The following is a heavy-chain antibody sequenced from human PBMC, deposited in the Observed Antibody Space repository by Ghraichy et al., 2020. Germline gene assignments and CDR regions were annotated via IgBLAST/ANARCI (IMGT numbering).Heavy chain of an antibody. CDR2: IKLDGSEE. CDR3: ARDLEVSYYDSRAYYGY. CDR1: GFTFRLYW. J-gene: IGHJ4*02. V-gene: IGHV3-7*01. Sequence: CAASGFTFRLYWMSWVRQAPGKGLEWVANIKLDGSEEYYVDSVKGRFTISRDNTKNLLYLQMNTLRAEDTAVYFCARDLEVSYYDSRAYYGYWGQGTLVTVSS. D-gene: IGHD3-22*01.